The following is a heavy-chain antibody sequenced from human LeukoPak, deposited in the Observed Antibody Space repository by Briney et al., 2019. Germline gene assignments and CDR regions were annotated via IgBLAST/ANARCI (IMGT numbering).Heavy chain of an antibody. CDR2: ISSSGNNI. J-gene: IGHJ4*02. CDR3: STAKFDN. CDR1: GFALISYS. V-gene: IGHV3-48*01. Sequence: PGGSLRVSCAASGFALISYSINWLRQTPGKGLEWLSHISSSGNNIYYADSVRGRFTISRDNAKNSLYLQMNNLRAEDTAVYYCSTAKFDNWGQGTLVTVSS.